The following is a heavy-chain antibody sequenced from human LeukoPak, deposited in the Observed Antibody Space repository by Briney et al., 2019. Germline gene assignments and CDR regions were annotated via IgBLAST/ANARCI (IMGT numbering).Heavy chain of an antibody. CDR1: GYTFINYF. V-gene: IGHV1-2*06. CDR2: INPNTGGT. Sequence: ASVKVSCKASGYTFINYFLRWVRQAPGQGLEWMGRINPNTGGTNYAQKFQGRIIMTRDTSINTAYMEPTRLRSDDTAVYYCARKGDYEVDFDYWGQGTLVTVSS. J-gene: IGHJ4*02. CDR3: ARKGDYEVDFDY. D-gene: IGHD4-17*01.